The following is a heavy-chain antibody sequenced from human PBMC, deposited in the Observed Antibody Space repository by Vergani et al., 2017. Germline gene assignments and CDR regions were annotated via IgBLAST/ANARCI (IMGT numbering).Heavy chain of an antibody. D-gene: IGHD3-10*01. V-gene: IGHV4-59*01. J-gene: IGHJ5*02. CDR3: GRVADFYGLGSRLLDL. Sequence: VHLLESGGGQVEAGGSLRLSCVASGFTFSNSAMSWVRQTPGKELEWIGYMYHSGSTNYNPSLETRVTISGDTSKNQFSLKLNSVTAADTAVYYCGRVADFYGLGSRLLDLWGQGILVTVSS. CDR2: MYHSGST. CDR1: GFTFSNSA.